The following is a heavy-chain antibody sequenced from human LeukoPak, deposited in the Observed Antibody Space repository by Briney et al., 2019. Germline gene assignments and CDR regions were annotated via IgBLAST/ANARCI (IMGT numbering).Heavy chain of an antibody. V-gene: IGHV3-33*08. D-gene: IGHD3-16*02. CDR3: AREQSLSYSFDY. J-gene: IGHJ4*02. CDR2: IWYDGSNK. CDR1: GFTFSSYA. Sequence: GGSLRLSCAASGFTFSSYAMHWVRQAPGNGLEWVAVIWYDGSNKYYADSVKGRFTISRDNSKNTLYLQMNSLRAEDTAVYYCAREQSLSYSFDYWGQGTLVTVSS.